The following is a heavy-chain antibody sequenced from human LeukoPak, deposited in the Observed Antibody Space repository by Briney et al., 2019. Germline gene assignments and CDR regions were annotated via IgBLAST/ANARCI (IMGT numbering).Heavy chain of an antibody. CDR1: GFTFSSYE. CDR3: ARDSEGFDY. V-gene: IGHV3-48*03. J-gene: IGHJ4*02. D-gene: IGHD1-26*01. CDR2: ISSSGSTI. Sequence: PGGSLRLSCAAPGFTFSSYEMNWVRQAPGKGLEWVSYISSSGSTIYYADSVKGRFTISRDNAKNSLYLQMNSLRAEDTAVYYCARDSEGFDYWGQGTLVTVSS.